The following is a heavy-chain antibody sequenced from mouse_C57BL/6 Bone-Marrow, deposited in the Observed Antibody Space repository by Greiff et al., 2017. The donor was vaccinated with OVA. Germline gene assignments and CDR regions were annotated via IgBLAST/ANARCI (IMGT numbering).Heavy chain of an antibody. Sequence: EVQLQQSGPVLVKPGASVKMSCKASGYTFTDYYMNWVKQSHGKSLEWIGVINPYNGGTSYNQKFKGKATLTVDKSSSTAYMELNSLTSEDSAVYYCARSYYGSAWFAYWGQGTLVTVSA. CDR3: ARSYYGSAWFAY. V-gene: IGHV1-19*01. D-gene: IGHD1-1*01. CDR1: GYTFTDYY. J-gene: IGHJ3*01. CDR2: INPYNGGT.